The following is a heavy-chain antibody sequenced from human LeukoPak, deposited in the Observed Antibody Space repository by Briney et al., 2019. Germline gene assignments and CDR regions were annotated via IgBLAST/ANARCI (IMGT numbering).Heavy chain of an antibody. V-gene: IGHV3-23*01. D-gene: IGHD6-13*01. Sequence: GGSLRLSCAASGFTFSSYAMSWVRQAPGKGLDWFSAINGDGTSTYYADSVKGRFTISRDNSKNTLYLQMSSLRVDDTVVYYCAKAASSSWPSYYYGMDVWGQGTTVTVSS. CDR3: AKAASSSWPSYYYGMDV. CDR2: INGDGTST. CDR1: GFTFSSYA. J-gene: IGHJ6*02.